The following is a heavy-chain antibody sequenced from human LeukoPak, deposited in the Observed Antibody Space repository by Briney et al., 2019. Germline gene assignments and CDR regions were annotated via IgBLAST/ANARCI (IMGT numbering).Heavy chain of an antibody. CDR1: GGSVSRDS. CDR2: IYNTGNS. V-gene: IGHV4-59*08. Sequence: SETLSLTCSVSGGSVSRDSWNWIRQSPGKGLEWIGYIYNTGNSNHNPSLKNRVTISFDKSKSQLSLELTSVTAADTAVYYCARHVDPPTITSPGDYFDPWGRGTLVTVSS. D-gene: IGHD4-17*01. J-gene: IGHJ5*02. CDR3: ARHVDPPTITSPGDYFDP.